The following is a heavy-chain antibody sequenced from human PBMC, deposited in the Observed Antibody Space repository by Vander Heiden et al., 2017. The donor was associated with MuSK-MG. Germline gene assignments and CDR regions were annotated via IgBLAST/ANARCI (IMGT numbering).Heavy chain of an antibody. V-gene: IGHV3-23*01. CDR1: GFTFSSHA. D-gene: IGHD1-1*01. J-gene: IGHJ4*02. Sequence: EVQLLESGGGLVQPGGSLRLSCAASGFTFSSHALSGVRPAPGRGLEWVSSFGGSGAGTYYADSVKGRFTISRDNSKNTLYLQMNSLRAEDTAVYYCARTGQIDYWGQGTLVTVSS. CDR2: FGGSGAGT. CDR3: ARTGQIDY.